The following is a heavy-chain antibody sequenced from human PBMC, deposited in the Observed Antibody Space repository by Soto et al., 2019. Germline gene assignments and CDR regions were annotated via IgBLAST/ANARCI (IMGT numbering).Heavy chain of an antibody. CDR1: GYTFTSYG. D-gene: IGHD3-22*01. V-gene: IGHV1-3*01. J-gene: IGHJ4*02. CDR3: ARGGYFDSSNYLAY. CDR2: INPGNGNT. Sequence: GASVKVSCKASGYTFTSYGINWVRQAPGRGLEWMGWINPGNGNTKYSQQFQGRVIIDRDTSASTAYMGLSSLRPEDTAVYYCARGGYFDSSNYLAYWGLGTLGAVCS.